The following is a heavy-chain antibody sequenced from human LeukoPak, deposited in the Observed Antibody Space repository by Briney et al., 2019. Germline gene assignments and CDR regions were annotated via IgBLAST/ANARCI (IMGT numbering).Heavy chain of an antibody. CDR3: ARATPYGGFDY. D-gene: IGHD3-10*01. CDR1: GGSFSGYY. Sequence: PSETLSLTCAVYGGSFSGYYWSWIRQPAGKGLEWIGRIYTSGSTNYNPSLKSRVTMSVNTSKNQFSLKLSSVTAADTAVYYCARATPYGGFDYWGQGTLVTVSS. V-gene: IGHV4-59*10. CDR2: IYTSGST. J-gene: IGHJ4*02.